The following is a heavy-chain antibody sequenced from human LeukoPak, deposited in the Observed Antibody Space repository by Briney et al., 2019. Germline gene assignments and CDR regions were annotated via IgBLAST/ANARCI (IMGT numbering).Heavy chain of an antibody. J-gene: IGHJ3*02. CDR1: GGSISSGDYY. CDR3: ARATPPHHYCSSTSCYGNAFDI. D-gene: IGHD2-2*01. CDR2: IYYSGST. Sequence: PSQTLSLTCTVSGGSISSGDYYWSWIRQPPGKGLEWIGYIYYSGSTYYNPSLKSRVTISVDTSKNQFSLKLSSVTAADTAVYYCARATPPHHYCSSTSCYGNAFDIWGQGTMVTVSS. V-gene: IGHV4-30-4*08.